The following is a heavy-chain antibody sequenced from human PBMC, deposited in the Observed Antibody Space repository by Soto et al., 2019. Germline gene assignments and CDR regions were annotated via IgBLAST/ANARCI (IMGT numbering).Heavy chain of an antibody. CDR3: ARWAPDWQQLAIGFDY. Sequence: ASVKVSCKASGYTFTSYGISWVRQAPGQGLEWMGWISAYNGNTNYAQKLQGRVTMTTDTSTSTAYMELRSLRSDDTAVYYCARWAPDWQQLAIGFDYWGQGTLVTVSS. D-gene: IGHD6-13*01. J-gene: IGHJ4*02. V-gene: IGHV1-18*01. CDR2: ISAYNGNT. CDR1: GYTFTSYG.